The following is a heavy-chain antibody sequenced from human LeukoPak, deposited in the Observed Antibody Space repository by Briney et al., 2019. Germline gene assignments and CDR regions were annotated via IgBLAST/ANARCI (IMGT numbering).Heavy chain of an antibody. V-gene: IGHV3-23*01. Sequence: PGGSLRLSCAASGFTFSDYPMSWVRQAPGKGLEWVSSISVSGGSTYYADSVKGRFTISRDNSRNMLYLQVNSLRAEDTAVYFCAKARSRSATYYFDYWGQGTLVTVSS. J-gene: IGHJ4*02. CDR3: AKARSRSATYYFDY. D-gene: IGHD6-6*01. CDR2: ISVSGGST. CDR1: GFTFSDYP.